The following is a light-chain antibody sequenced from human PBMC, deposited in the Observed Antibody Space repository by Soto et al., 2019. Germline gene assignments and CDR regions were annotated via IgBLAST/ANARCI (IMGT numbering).Light chain of an antibody. J-gene: IGLJ1*01. Sequence: QSVLTQPPSASGTPGQRVTISCSGXSSNIGSNTVNWYQQLPGTAPKLLIYSNNQRPSGVPDRFSGSKSGTSASLAISGLQSADEADYYCAAWDDCLTSRYVFGTGTMVTVL. CDR3: AAWDDCLTSRYV. V-gene: IGLV1-44*01. CDR2: SNN. CDR1: SSNIGSNT.